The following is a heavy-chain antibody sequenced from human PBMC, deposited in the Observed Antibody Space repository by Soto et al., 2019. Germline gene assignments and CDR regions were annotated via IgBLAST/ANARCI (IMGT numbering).Heavy chain of an antibody. V-gene: IGHV1-69*01. CDR2: IIPIFGTA. Sequence: QVQLVQSGAEVKKPGSSVKVSCKASGGTCSSYAISWVRQAHGQGLEWMGGIIPIFGTANYAQKIQGRATITADESTSTAYMELSSLGSEDTAVYYCARTKDLVVVVAATPSYYYYGMDVWGQGTTVTVSS. CDR3: ARTKDLVVVVAATPSYYYYGMDV. CDR1: GGTCSSYA. D-gene: IGHD2-15*01. J-gene: IGHJ6*02.